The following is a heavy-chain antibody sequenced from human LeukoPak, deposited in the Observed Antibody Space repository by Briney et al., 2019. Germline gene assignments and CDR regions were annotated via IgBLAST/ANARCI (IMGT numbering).Heavy chain of an antibody. CDR2: ISSDGVKK. CDR1: GFTFSHYG. V-gene: IGHV3-30*04. CDR3: AREGHYDILTGYSPVEYYFYYMDV. J-gene: IGHJ6*03. D-gene: IGHD3-9*01. Sequence: PGGSLRLSCEASGFTFSHYGIHWVRQTPGQGPEWVAAISSDGVKKHYADSVKGRFTISRDNSKSTLYLQMNSLRAEDTALYYCAREGHYDILTGYSPVEYYFYYMDVWGKGTTVTVSS.